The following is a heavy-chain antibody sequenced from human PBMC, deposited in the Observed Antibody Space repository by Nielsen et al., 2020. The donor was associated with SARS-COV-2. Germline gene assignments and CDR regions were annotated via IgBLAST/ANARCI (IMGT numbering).Heavy chain of an antibody. CDR1: GFTFANHC. CDR3: ARGSGMGV. V-gene: IGHV3-7*01. CDR2: IKQDGSEK. D-gene: IGHD3-10*01. J-gene: IGHJ6*02. Sequence: GESLKISCAASGFTFANHCMTWVRQAPGKGLEWVANIKQDGSEKYFVDSVQGRFTISRDNAKSSLFLQMNSLNADDTARYYCARGSGMGVWGQGTAVIVCS.